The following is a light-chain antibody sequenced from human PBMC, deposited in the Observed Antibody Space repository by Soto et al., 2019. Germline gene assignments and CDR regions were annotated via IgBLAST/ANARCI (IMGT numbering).Light chain of an antibody. CDR2: GAS. V-gene: IGKV3-15*01. J-gene: IGKJ3*01. CDR1: QSVSSD. Sequence: EVVMTQSPATLSVSPGERATLSCRASQSVSSDLAWYQQKPGQAPRLLIYGASTRATGIPARFSGDGSGTEFTLTISSLQSEEFAVYYCQQYNNWPPVTFGPGTKVDI. CDR3: QQYNNWPPVT.